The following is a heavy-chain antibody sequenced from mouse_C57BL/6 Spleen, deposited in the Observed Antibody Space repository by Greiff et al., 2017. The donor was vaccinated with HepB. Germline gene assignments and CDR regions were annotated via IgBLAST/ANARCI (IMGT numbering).Heavy chain of an antibody. V-gene: IGHV14-2*01. J-gene: IGHJ4*01. CDR1: GFNIKDYY. CDR2: IDPEDGET. Sequence: VQLKESGAELVKPGASVKLSCTASGFNIKDYYMHWVKQRTEQGLEWIGRIDPEDGETKYAPKFQGKATITADTSSNTAYLQLRSLTSEDTAVYYCAPIYYGNYDYAMDYWGQGTSVTVSS. D-gene: IGHD2-1*01. CDR3: APIYYGNYDYAMDY.